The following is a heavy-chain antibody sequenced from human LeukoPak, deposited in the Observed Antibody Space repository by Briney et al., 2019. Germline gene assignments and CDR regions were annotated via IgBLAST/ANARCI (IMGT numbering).Heavy chain of an antibody. Sequence: SETLSLTCTVSGGSLSSSTYYWGWIRQPPGKGLEWFGSMYYSGTTYYNPSLKRRSTISVDTSKNHFSLKLSSVTAADTAVYYCARMSAVVVHAFDSWGQGTMVTVSS. V-gene: IGHV4-39*01. CDR2: MYYSGTT. CDR3: ARMSAVVVHAFDS. J-gene: IGHJ3*02. D-gene: IGHD2-15*01. CDR1: GGSLSSSTYY.